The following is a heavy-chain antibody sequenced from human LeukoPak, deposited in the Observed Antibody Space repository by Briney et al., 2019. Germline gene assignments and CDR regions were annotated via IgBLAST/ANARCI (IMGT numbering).Heavy chain of an antibody. Sequence: SVKVSCKASRVTFNSCSISWVRQAPGHGLDWMGRIIPLLGIVNYAQKFQGKVTITADKSTNTAYMELSSLRSEDTAVYYCARDMSTRVTPISYAIDVWGQGTMVTVSS. J-gene: IGHJ3*01. CDR1: RVTFNSCS. V-gene: IGHV1-69*04. CDR3: ARDMSTRVTPISYAIDV. CDR2: IIPLLGIV. D-gene: IGHD4-23*01.